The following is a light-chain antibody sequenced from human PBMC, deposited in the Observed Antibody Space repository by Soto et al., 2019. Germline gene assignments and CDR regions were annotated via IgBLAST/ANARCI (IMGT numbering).Light chain of an antibody. CDR3: QQSYSTLLT. V-gene: IGKV1-39*01. Sequence: DIQMTQSPSSLSASVGDRVTSTCRASQSISSYLNWYQQKPGKAPKLLIYAASSLQSGVPSRFSGSGSGTDFTLTISSLQPEDFATYYCQQSYSTLLTFGGGNKVDIK. CDR1: QSISSY. CDR2: AAS. J-gene: IGKJ4*01.